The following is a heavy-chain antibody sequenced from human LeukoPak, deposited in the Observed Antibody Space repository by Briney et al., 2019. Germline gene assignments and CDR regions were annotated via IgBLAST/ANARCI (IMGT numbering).Heavy chain of an antibody. D-gene: IGHD1-26*01. Sequence: GRSLRLSCAASGFTFSSYAMHWVRQAPGKGLERVAVISYDGSNKYYADSVKGRFTISRDNSKNTLYLQMNSLRAEDTAVYYCARGGGSYYAGLDYWGQGTLVTVSS. CDR1: GFTFSSYA. J-gene: IGHJ4*02. CDR3: ARGGGSYYAGLDY. CDR2: ISYDGSNK. V-gene: IGHV3-30*01.